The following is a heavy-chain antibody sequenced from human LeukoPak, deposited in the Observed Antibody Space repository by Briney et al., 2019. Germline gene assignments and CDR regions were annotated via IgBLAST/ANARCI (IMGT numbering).Heavy chain of an antibody. V-gene: IGHV3-30*04. CDR1: GFTFSSYA. CDR2: ISYDGSNK. J-gene: IGHJ4*02. CDR3: ARGVDYYASSGSHFDY. Sequence: GGSLRLSCAASGFTFSSYAMHWVRQAPGRGLECGAVISYDGSNKYYADSVKGRFTISRDNSKNTLYLQMNSLRAEDTAVYYCARGVDYYASSGSHFDYWGQGTLVTVSS. D-gene: IGHD3-22*01.